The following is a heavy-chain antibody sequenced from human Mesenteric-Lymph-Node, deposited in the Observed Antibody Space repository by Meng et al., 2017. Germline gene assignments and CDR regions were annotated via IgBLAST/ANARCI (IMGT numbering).Heavy chain of an antibody. CDR1: GFTFSTNW. V-gene: IGHV3-7*01. Sequence: LSLTCVASGFTFSTNWMSWVRQAPGKGLEWVANIKQDGSEKYYVDSVKGRFTISRDNAKNSLYLQMNSLRVEDTAVYFCARSGWHFDRWGQGTLVT. CDR2: IKQDGSEK. J-gene: IGHJ4*02. D-gene: IGHD6-19*01. CDR3: ARSGWHFDR.